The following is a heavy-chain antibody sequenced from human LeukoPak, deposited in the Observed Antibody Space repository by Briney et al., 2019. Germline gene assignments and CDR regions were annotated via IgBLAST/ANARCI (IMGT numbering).Heavy chain of an antibody. V-gene: IGHV4-4*07. CDR3: ARDAYYYDTSGYYINDY. CDR1: GGSISNYY. CDR2: IYTAGST. J-gene: IGHJ4*02. Sequence: SETLSLTCNVSGGSISNYYWSWIRQPAGKGLEWVGRIYTAGSTYYSPSLMGRVTMSVDTSKNQFSLKLSSVTAADTAVYYCARDAYYYDTSGYYINDYWGLGTLVTVSS. D-gene: IGHD3-22*01.